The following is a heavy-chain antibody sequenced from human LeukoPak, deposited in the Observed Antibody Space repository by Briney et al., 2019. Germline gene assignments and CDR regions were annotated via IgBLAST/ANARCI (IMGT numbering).Heavy chain of an antibody. Sequence: ASVKVSCKVSGYTLTELSMHWVRQAPGKGPEWMGGFDPEDGETIYAQKFQGRVTMTRDTSITTAYMELSRLRSDDTAVYYCAREWSYGDYYDCWGQGTLVTVSS. CDR3: AREWSYGDYYDC. CDR2: FDPEDGET. D-gene: IGHD4-17*01. CDR1: GYTLTELS. V-gene: IGHV1-24*01. J-gene: IGHJ4*02.